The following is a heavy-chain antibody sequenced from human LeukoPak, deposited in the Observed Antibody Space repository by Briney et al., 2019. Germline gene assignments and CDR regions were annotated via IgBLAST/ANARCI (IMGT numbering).Heavy chain of an antibody. CDR1: GYTFTSYY. Sequence: ASVKVSCKASGYTFTSYYMHWVRQAPGQGLEWMGIINPSGGSTSYAQKFQGRVTMTRDTSTSTVYMELSSLRSEDTAVYYCARGRVLYDSSGYSPGDFDYWGQGTLVTVSS. V-gene: IGHV1-46*01. J-gene: IGHJ4*02. CDR2: INPSGGST. CDR3: ARGRVLYDSSGYSPGDFDY. D-gene: IGHD3-22*01.